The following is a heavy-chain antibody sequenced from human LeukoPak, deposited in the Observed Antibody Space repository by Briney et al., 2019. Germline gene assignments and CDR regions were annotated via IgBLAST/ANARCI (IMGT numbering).Heavy chain of an antibody. CDR2: IWFDGTRK. J-gene: IGHJ4*02. CDR1: GFSFSSYG. D-gene: IGHD6-19*01. CDR3: ARDLGIGTVAGSYFDY. V-gene: IGHV3-33*01. Sequence: GRSLRLSCAASGFSFSSYGMDWVRQAAGKGLEWVAFIWFDGTRKYYADSVKGRFTISRDNSKNTLYLQMNSLRAEDTAVYYCARDLGIGTVAGSYFDYWGQGNLVTVSS.